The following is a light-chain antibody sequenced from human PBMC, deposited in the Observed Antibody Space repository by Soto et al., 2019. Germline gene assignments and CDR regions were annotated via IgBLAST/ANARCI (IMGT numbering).Light chain of an antibody. J-gene: IGLJ3*02. CDR3: SSHTSSSTWV. CDR2: EVS. CDR1: SSDVGSYNR. V-gene: IGLV2-18*02. Sequence: QSVLTQPPSVSGSPGQSVTISCTGTSSDVGSYNRVSWYQQFPGTAPKLMIYEVSNRPSGVPDRFSGSKSGNTASLTISGLQAEDEADYYCSSHTSSSTWVFGGGTKVTVL.